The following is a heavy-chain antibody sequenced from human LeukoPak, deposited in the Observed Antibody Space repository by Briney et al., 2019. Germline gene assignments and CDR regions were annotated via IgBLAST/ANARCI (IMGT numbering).Heavy chain of an antibody. Sequence: GGSLRLSCAASGFTVSSNCMSWVRQAPGKGLEGVSVIYSGGSTYYADSVKGRFTISRDNSKNTLYLQMNSLRAEDTAVYYCARDSPVDTAMSSYYYYYGMDVWGQGTTVTVSS. D-gene: IGHD5-18*01. CDR2: IYSGGST. V-gene: IGHV3-66*01. CDR1: GFTVSSNC. CDR3: ARDSPVDTAMSSYYYYYGMDV. J-gene: IGHJ6*02.